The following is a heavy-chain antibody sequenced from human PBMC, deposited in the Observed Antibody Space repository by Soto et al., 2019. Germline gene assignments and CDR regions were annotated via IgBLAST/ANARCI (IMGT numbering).Heavy chain of an antibody. CDR2: ISYDGSNK. CDR3: AKGSGYGAYYYYGMDV. Sequence: VQLVESGGGVVQPGRSLSRSCAASGFTFSSYGMRWVRQAPGKGLEWVAVISYDGSNKYYADSVKGRFTISRDNSKNTLYLQMNSLRAEDTAVYYCAKGSGYGAYYYYGMDVWGQGTTVTVSS. D-gene: IGHD5-12*01. J-gene: IGHJ6*02. V-gene: IGHV3-30*18. CDR1: GFTFSSYG.